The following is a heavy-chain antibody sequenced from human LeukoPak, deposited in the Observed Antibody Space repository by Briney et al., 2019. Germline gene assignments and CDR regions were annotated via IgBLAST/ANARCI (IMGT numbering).Heavy chain of an antibody. CDR1: GFTFRSYT. CDR3: ASGVATIQHYAMDV. CDR2: ISSSSSYI. J-gene: IGHJ6*02. V-gene: IGHV3-21*01. D-gene: IGHD5-24*01. Sequence: GGSLRLSCAASGFTFRSYTMNWVRQAPGKGLEWVSSISSSSSYIYYADSVKGRFTISRDNAKNSLYLQVNSLRAEDTAVYYCASGVATIQHYAMDVWGQGTTVTVSS.